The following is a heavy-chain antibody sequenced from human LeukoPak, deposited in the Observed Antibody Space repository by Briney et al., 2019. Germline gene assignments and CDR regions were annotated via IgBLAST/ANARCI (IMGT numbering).Heavy chain of an antibody. CDR3: ARVVPAATYYYYYYMDV. CDR2: IYYSGST. V-gene: IGHV4-39*07. D-gene: IGHD2-2*01. CDR1: GGSISSSSYY. Sequence: PSETLSLTRTVSGGSISSSSYYWGWIRQPPGKGLEWIGSIYYSGSTYYNPSLKSRVTISVDTSKNQFSLKLSSVTAADTAVYYCARVVPAATYYYYYYMDVWGKGTTVTVSS. J-gene: IGHJ6*03.